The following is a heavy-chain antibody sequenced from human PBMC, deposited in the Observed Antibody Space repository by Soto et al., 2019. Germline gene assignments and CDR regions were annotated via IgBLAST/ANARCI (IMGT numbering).Heavy chain of an antibody. Sequence: VGSLRLSCAASGFTFSSHGMHWVRQAPGKGLEWMAVISFDGSRKYYVDSVKGRFTISRDNSKSTLYLQVNSLRAEDTAVYYCVKDRVESGLGEVDFWGQGTLVTVSS. J-gene: IGHJ4*02. CDR2: ISFDGSRK. CDR1: GFTFSSHG. V-gene: IGHV3-30*18. CDR3: VKDRVESGLGEVDF. D-gene: IGHD3-16*01.